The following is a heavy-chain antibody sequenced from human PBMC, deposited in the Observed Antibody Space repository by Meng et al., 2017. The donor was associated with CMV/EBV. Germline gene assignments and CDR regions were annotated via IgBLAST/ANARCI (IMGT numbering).Heavy chain of an antibody. Sequence: QIRVKESGPTLVNAPQNLTLTFTLPGFSLITSGVGVGWTRQPPGKALEWLALIYWDDDKRYSPSLKSRITITKDTSKNQVVLTLTNMDPVDTATYYCAHRGSYGYHGYWGQGTLVTVSS. CDR3: AHRGSYGYHGY. V-gene: IGHV2-5*02. J-gene: IGHJ4*02. CDR2: IYWDDDK. D-gene: IGHD5-18*01. CDR1: GFSLITSGVG.